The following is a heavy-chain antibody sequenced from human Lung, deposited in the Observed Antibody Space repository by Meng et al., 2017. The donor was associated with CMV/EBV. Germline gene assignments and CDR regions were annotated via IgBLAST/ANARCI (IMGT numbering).Heavy chain of an antibody. CDR2: MNPNNGNT. D-gene: IGHD2/OR15-2a*01. CDR3: AREGVGVSMGAMDV. V-gene: IGHV1-8*03. Sequence: ASVXVSXXASGYTFTSYDINWVRQATGQGLEWMGWMNPNNGNTGYAQKFQGRVTITRDSSINTAYMELSSLRSEDTAVYYGAREGVGVSMGAMDVWGQGTXVTVSS. J-gene: IGHJ6*02. CDR1: GYTFTSYD.